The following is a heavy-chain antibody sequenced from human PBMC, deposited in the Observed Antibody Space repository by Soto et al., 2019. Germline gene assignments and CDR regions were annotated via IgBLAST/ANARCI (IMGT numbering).Heavy chain of an antibody. D-gene: IGHD3-10*01. Sequence: QVQLQESGPGLVKPSQTLSLTCSVSGGSMSSGDYYWSWIRQPPGKGLEWIGYIYYSGNTFYSPSLESRVTTSADTSKNKFSLSLNSVTAADTAVYYCARGSTYYGLGIWGQGTLVTVSS. CDR2: IYYSGNT. J-gene: IGHJ4*02. V-gene: IGHV4-30-4*01. CDR1: GGSMSSGDYY. CDR3: ARGSTYYGLGI.